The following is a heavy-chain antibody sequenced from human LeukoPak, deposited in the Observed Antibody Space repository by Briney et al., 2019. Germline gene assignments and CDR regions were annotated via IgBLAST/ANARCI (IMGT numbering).Heavy chain of an antibody. J-gene: IGHJ6*03. D-gene: IGHD1-26*01. CDR2: ISGSGGST. Sequence: PGGSLRLSCAASGFTFSSYGMSWVRQAPGKGLEWVSAISGSGGSTYYADSVKGRFTISRDNSKNTLYLQMNSLRAEDTAVYYCARDLVGYYYYMDVWGKGTTVTVSS. V-gene: IGHV3-23*01. CDR3: ARDLVGYYYYMDV. CDR1: GFTFSSYG.